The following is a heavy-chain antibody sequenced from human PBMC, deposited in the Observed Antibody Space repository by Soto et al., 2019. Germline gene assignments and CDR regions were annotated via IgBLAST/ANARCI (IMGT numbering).Heavy chain of an antibody. CDR2: ISSNSSTI. V-gene: IGHV3-48*02. D-gene: IGHD6-19*01. CDR1: GFTFSSYS. Sequence: PGGSLRLSCAASGFTFSSYSMNWVRQAPGKGLEWVTYISSNSSTIYYADSVKGRINISRDKAKNTQNLQMNSKRDEDTAVYYCARDLGGGAVAAWGQGT. J-gene: IGHJ5*02. CDR3: ARDLGGGAVAA.